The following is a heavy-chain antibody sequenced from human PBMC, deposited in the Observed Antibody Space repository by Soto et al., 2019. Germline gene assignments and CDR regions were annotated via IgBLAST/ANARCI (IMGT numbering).Heavy chain of an antibody. CDR3: ARDRRGDYYYYYGMDV. CDR1: GGSISSYY. D-gene: IGHD2-21*02. CDR2: IYYSGST. V-gene: IGHV4-59*01. J-gene: IGHJ6*02. Sequence: SETLSLTCTVSGGSISSYYWSWIRQPPGKGLEWIGYIYYSGSTNYNPSLKSRVTISVDTSKNQFSLKLSSVTAADTAVYYCARDRRGDYYYYYGMDVWGQGTTVT.